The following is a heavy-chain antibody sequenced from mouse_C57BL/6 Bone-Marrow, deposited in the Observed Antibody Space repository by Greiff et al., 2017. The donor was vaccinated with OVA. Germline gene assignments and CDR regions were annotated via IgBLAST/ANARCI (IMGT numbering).Heavy chain of an antibody. Sequence: QVQLQQSGPELVKPGASVKISCKASGYAFSSSWMNWVKQRPGKGLEWIGRIYPGDGDTNYNGKFKGKATLTADKSSSTAYMQLSSLTSEDSAVYFCVYDGYPGAWWGQGTLVTVSA. V-gene: IGHV1-82*01. CDR1: GYAFSSSW. CDR2: IYPGDGDT. D-gene: IGHD2-3*01. J-gene: IGHJ3*02. CDR3: VYDGYPGAW.